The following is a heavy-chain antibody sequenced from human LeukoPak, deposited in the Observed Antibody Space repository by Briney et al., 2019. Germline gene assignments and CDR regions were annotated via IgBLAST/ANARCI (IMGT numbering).Heavy chain of an antibody. CDR2: IYYSGST. D-gene: IGHD1-26*01. CDR1: SRSISSHY. J-gene: IGHJ6*03. CDR3: ARVRWELLGSGGYYYMDV. Sequence: SETLSLTCTLSSRSISSHYWGWIRQPPGKGLEWIGYIYYSGSTNYNPSLKGRVTISVDTSKNQFSLKLSSVTAADTAVYYCARVRWELLGSGGYYYMDVWGKGTTVTVSS. V-gene: IGHV4-59*11.